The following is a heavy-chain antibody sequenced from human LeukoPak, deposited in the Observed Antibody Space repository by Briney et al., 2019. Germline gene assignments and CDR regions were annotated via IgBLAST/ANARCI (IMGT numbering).Heavy chain of an antibody. CDR3: ARGMSGSNDALDI. Sequence: GGSLRLSCAASGFTLSTYDMHWVRQPTGEGLEWVSIIYRAGDTYYPGSVKGRFTISRDNAKNSLYLQMNSLRAEDTAVYYCARGMSGSNDALDIWGQGTMVTVSS. J-gene: IGHJ3*02. D-gene: IGHD3-10*01. V-gene: IGHV3-13*01. CDR1: GFTLSTYD. CDR2: IYRAGDT.